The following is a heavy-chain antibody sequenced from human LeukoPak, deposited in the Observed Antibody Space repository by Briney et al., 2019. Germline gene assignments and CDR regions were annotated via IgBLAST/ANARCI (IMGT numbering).Heavy chain of an antibody. CDR2: ISGSGGST. D-gene: IGHD6-19*01. V-gene: IGHV3-23*01. CDR1: GFSVSSYY. Sequence: GGSLRLSCAASGFSVSSYYMSWVRQAPGKGLEWVSAISGSGGSTYYADSVKGRFTISRDNSKNTLYLQMNSLRAEDTAVYYCAKGLDTVAGTGGFDYWGQGTLVTVSS. CDR3: AKGLDTVAGTGGFDY. J-gene: IGHJ4*02.